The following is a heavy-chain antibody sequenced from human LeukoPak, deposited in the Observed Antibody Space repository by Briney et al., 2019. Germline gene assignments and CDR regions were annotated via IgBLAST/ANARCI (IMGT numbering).Heavy chain of an antibody. Sequence: PGGSLRLSCAASGFTFSNYAMSWVRQAPGKGLEWVSAISGSGGSTYYADSVKGRFTISRDNSKNTLYLQMNSLRAEDTAVYYCAKGGYCTNGVCYKAIDYWGQGTLVTVSS. D-gene: IGHD2-8*01. CDR2: ISGSGGST. V-gene: IGHV3-23*01. J-gene: IGHJ4*02. CDR1: GFTFSNYA. CDR3: AKGGYCTNGVCYKAIDY.